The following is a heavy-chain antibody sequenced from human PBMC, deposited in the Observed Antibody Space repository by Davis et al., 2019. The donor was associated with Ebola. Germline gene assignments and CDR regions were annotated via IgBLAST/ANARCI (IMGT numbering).Heavy chain of an antibody. D-gene: IGHD3-22*01. CDR1: GLTFSSYG. Sequence: SLKISCAVSGLTFSSYGIHWVRQAPGKGLEWVAVISNDGSYRYYADSVKGRFTISRDNSKNTLYLQMNSLRPEDTAVYYCAKGGASGGYYSPTFDYWGQGTLVTVSS. CDR3: AKGGASGGYYSPTFDY. CDR2: ISNDGSYR. V-gene: IGHV3-30*18. J-gene: IGHJ4*02.